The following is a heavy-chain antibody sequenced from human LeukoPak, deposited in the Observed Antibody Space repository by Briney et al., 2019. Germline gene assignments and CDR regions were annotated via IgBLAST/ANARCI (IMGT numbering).Heavy chain of an antibody. Sequence: GGSLRLSCAASGFTFSGSAMHWVRQASGKGLEWVGRIRSKANSYATAYAASVKGRFTISRDVSKNTLYLQMNSLKTEDTAVYYCTTAYGDYHDAFDIWGQGTMVTVSS. J-gene: IGHJ3*02. CDR3: TTAYGDYHDAFDI. CDR2: IRSKANSYAT. CDR1: GFTFSGSA. V-gene: IGHV3-73*01. D-gene: IGHD4-17*01.